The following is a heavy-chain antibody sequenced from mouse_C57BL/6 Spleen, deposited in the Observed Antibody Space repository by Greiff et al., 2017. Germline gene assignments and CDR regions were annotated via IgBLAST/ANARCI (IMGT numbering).Heavy chain of an antibody. Sequence: VQLQQSGAELVRPGASMTLSCKASGYTFTDYEMHWVKQTPVHGLEWIGAIDPETGGTAYNQKFKGKAILTADKSSSTAYMELRSLTSEDSAVYYCTRWRGLDFDYWGQGTTLTVSS. V-gene: IGHV1-15*01. J-gene: IGHJ2*01. CDR3: TRWRGLDFDY. CDR1: GYTFTDYE. CDR2: IDPETGGT.